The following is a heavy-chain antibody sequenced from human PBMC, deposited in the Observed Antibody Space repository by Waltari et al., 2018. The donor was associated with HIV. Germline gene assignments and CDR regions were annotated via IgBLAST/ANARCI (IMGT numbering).Heavy chain of an antibody. CDR3: AGLDPHYYDSSGYYYNDDCHP. Sequence: QVQLQESGPGLVKPSETLSLTCTVSGGSISTYYWSWIRQPPGKGLEWIGYIYYSGTSNYNPSLKSRVTISVDTSKNQFSLKLASVTAADTAIYYCAGLDPHYYDSSGYYYNDDCHPWGQGTLVTVSS. CDR2: IYYSGTS. V-gene: IGHV4-59*01. D-gene: IGHD3-22*01. CDR1: GGSISTYY. J-gene: IGHJ5*02.